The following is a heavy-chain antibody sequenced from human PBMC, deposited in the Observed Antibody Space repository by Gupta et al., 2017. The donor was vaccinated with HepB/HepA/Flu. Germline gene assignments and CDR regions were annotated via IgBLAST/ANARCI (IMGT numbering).Heavy chain of an antibody. J-gene: IGHJ4*02. Sequence: EVQLLESGGGLEQPWGSLRLSCAASGFTFGDYAMSWVRQAPGKGLEWVSVISGSGDRTYYTDSVKGRFTISRDNSKNTVDLQMNSLRAEDTAVYYCAKTGGDYNFYFDYWGQGTMLTVSS. CDR3: AKTGGDYNFYFDY. D-gene: IGHD4-17*01. CDR2: ISGSGDRT. CDR1: GFTFGDYA. V-gene: IGHV3-23*01.